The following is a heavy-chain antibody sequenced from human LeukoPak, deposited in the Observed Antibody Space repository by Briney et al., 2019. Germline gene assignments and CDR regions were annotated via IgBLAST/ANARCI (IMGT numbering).Heavy chain of an antibody. Sequence: ASVKVSCKASGYTFTDYYMHWVRQAPGQGLEWMGWIIPNNGGTNYAQKLQGRITMTRDTSISTAYMELSSLRPDDTAVYYCARGVVREGLEYWGQGTLVTVSS. CDR1: GYTFTDYY. CDR2: IIPNNGGT. CDR3: ARGVVREGLEY. J-gene: IGHJ4*02. V-gene: IGHV1-2*02. D-gene: IGHD3-10*01.